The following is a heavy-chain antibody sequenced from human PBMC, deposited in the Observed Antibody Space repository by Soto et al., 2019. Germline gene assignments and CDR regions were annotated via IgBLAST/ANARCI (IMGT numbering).Heavy chain of an antibody. CDR2: IYYSGST. Sequence: QVQLQESGPGLVKPSQTLSLTCTVSGGSISSGDYCWSWIRQPPGKGLEWIGYIYYSGSTYYNPSRKSRVTISVDTSKNQLSLKLSSVTAADTAVYYCARGNYGDSPVYNWFGLWGQGTLVTVSS. J-gene: IGHJ5*02. CDR3: ARGNYGDSPVYNWFGL. CDR1: GGSISSGDYC. D-gene: IGHD4-17*01. V-gene: IGHV4-30-4*01.